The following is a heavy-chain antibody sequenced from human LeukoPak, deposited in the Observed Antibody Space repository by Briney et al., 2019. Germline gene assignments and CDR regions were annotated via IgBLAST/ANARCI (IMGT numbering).Heavy chain of an antibody. J-gene: IGHJ4*02. CDR3: ARSPIAVAGSLPY. Sequence: GASVKVSCKASGYTFTSYAMHWVRQAPGQRLEWMGWINAGNGNTKYSQKFQGRVTITRDTSASTAYMEPSSLRSEDTAVYYCARSPIAVAGSLPYWGQGTLVTVS. V-gene: IGHV1-3*01. CDR2: INAGNGNT. D-gene: IGHD6-19*01. CDR1: GYTFTSYA.